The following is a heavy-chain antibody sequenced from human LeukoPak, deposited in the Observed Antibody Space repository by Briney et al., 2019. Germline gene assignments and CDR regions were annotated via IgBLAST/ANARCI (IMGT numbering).Heavy chain of an antibody. CDR2: INHSGTT. Sequence: SETLSLTCAVYGGSFSDYYWSWIRQPPGKGLEWIGEINHSGTTNYNPSLKSRVTISVDTSKNQFSLKLSSVTAADTAVYFCATIGYCGSTSCYAFDIWGQGTMVTVSS. CDR1: GGSFSDYY. CDR3: ATIGYCGSTSCYAFDI. D-gene: IGHD2-2*01. J-gene: IGHJ3*02. V-gene: IGHV4-34*01.